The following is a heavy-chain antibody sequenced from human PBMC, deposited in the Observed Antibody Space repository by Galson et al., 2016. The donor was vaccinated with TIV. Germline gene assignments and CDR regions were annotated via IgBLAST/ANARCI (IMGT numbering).Heavy chain of an antibody. V-gene: IGHV3-21*01. Sequence: SLRLSCAASGFTFSDYSMNWVRQAPGKGPEWVSVISRSSSYRYYTNSVKGRFTISRDNAKNSLYLQMSSLRVEDTAVYYCARCLYSNYGYFGTWGQGILVTVSS. J-gene: IGHJ4*02. CDR1: GFTFSDYS. CDR3: ARCLYSNYGYFGT. D-gene: IGHD4-11*01. CDR2: ISRSSSYR.